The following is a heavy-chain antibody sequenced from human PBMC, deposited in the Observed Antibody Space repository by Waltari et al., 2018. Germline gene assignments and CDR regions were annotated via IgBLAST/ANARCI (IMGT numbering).Heavy chain of an antibody. CDR3: ARDGEYCSGDKCYSYWYFDL. CDR2: LNQDGSEL. J-gene: IGHJ2*01. D-gene: IGHD2-15*01. V-gene: IGHV3-7*01. Sequence: EVQLVESGGGLVQPGGSLRLSCAVSGFGFSSYWMSWVLQVPGRGLEFVATLNQDGSELYYVDSVKRRFTISRYNAKNSLYLQMNSLRAEDTAMYYCARDGEYCSGDKCYSYWYFDLWGRGTLVTVSS. CDR1: GFGFSSYW.